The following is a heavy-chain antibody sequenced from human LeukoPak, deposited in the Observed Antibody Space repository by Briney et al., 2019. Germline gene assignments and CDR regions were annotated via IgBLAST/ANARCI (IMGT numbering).Heavy chain of an antibody. Sequence: GASVKVSCKVSGYTLTELSMHWVRQPPGKGLEWMGGFDPEDGETIYAQKFQGRVTMTEDTSTDTAYMELSSLRSEDTAVYYCATAEDTAMVKYYFDYWGQGTLVTVSS. CDR3: ATAEDTAMVKYYFDY. J-gene: IGHJ4*02. CDR2: FDPEDGET. V-gene: IGHV1-24*01. D-gene: IGHD5-18*01. CDR1: GYTLTELS.